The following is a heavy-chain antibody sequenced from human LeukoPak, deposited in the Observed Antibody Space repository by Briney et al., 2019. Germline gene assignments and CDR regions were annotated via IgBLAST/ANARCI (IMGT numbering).Heavy chain of an antibody. V-gene: IGHV4-39*01. D-gene: IGHD3-10*01. CDR1: GGSISSSSYD. CDR2: IYYSGST. CDR3: ARCRYYGSWSYYDFDY. Sequence: SETLSLTCTVSGGSISSSSYDWGWIRQPPGKGLEWIGSIYYSGSTYYNPSLKSRVTISVDTSKNQFSLKLSSVTAADTAVYYCARCRYYGSWSYYDFDYWGQGTLVTVSS. J-gene: IGHJ4*02.